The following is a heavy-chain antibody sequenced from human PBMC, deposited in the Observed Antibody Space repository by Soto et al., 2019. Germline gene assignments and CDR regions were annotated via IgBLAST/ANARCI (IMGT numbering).Heavy chain of an antibody. V-gene: IGHV3-13*01. CDR3: ARGLEYSSSSFVVY. CDR1: GFTFSSYD. Sequence: GGSLRLSCAASGFTFSSYDMHWVRQATGKGLEWVSAIGTAGDTYYPGSVKGRFTISRENAKNSLYLQMNSLRAEDTAVYYCARGLEYSSSSFVVYWGQGTLVTVSS. CDR2: IGTAGDT. J-gene: IGHJ4*02. D-gene: IGHD6-6*01.